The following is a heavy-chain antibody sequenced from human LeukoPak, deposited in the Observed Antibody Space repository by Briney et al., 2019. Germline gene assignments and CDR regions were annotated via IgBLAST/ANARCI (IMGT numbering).Heavy chain of an antibody. CDR2: IRSKAYGGTT. V-gene: IGHV3-49*04. D-gene: IGHD2-2*01. CDR3: VVVPAATDY. CDR1: GFTFSSYR. Sequence: GGPLRLSCAASGFTFSSYRMSWVRQAPGEGLEWVGFIRSKAYGGTTEYAASVKGRFTISRDDSKSIAYLQMNSLKTEDTAVYYCVVVPAATDYWGQGTLVTVSS. J-gene: IGHJ4*02.